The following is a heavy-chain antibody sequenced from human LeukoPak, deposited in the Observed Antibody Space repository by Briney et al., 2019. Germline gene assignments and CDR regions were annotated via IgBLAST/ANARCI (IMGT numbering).Heavy chain of an antibody. D-gene: IGHD5-12*01. CDR2: IWYDGSNK. J-gene: IGHJ4*02. V-gene: IGHV3-33*01. CDR3: ARSPTRGYSGYDSLDY. Sequence: PGRSLRLSCAASGFTFSSYGMHWVRQAPGKGLEWVAVIWYDGSNKYYADSVKGRFTISRDNSKNTLYLQMNSLRAEDTAVYYCARSPTRGYSGYDSLDYWGQGTLVTVSP. CDR1: GFTFSSYG.